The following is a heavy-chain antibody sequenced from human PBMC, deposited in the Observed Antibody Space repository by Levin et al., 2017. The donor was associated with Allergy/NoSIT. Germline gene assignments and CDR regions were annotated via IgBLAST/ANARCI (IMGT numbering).Heavy chain of an antibody. J-gene: IGHJ6*03. Sequence: HAGGSLRLSCAASGLTLSNYAMTWVRQAPGKGLEWVSAISSSGGTTYYADSVKGRFTISRDNSKNTLYLQMNSLRAEDTAVYYCAKDLRGQRTNNMDVWGKGTTVTVSS. CDR2: ISSSGGTT. CDR3: AKDLRGQRTNNMDV. CDR1: GLTLSNYA. V-gene: IGHV3-23*01. D-gene: IGHD6-25*01.